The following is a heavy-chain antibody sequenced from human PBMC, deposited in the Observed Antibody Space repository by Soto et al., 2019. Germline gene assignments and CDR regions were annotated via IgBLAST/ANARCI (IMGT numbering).Heavy chain of an antibody. CDR2: ISGSGTTA. V-gene: IGHV3-23*01. J-gene: IGHJ3*02. D-gene: IGHD6-19*01. CDR3: AKTTDGWFSAFEI. CDR1: GFIFSSYA. Sequence: EVQLLESGGGLVQPGGSLRLSCAASGFIFSSYAMSWVRQAPGKGLEWVSAISGSGTTAYYADSEKGRFTFSRDNSKKTMYLQMNSLRAEDTAVYYCAKTTDGWFSAFEIWGQGTMVTVSS.